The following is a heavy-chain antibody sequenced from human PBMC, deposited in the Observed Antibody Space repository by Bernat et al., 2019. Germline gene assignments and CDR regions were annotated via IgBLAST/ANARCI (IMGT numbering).Heavy chain of an antibody. CDR1: GFTLEDYA. D-gene: IGHD3-10*01. Sequence: EVQLVESGGGFIQPGRSLRLSCAASGFTLEDYAMHWVRQAPGKGPEWVSGISWNSGSKDYADSVKGRFTISRDNAKNTLYLQMNSLRAEDTALYYCAKDIMFYYGSGNYQGIDYWGQGALVTVSS. CDR3: AKDIMFYYGSGNYQGIDY. V-gene: IGHV3-9*01. J-gene: IGHJ4*02. CDR2: ISWNSGSK.